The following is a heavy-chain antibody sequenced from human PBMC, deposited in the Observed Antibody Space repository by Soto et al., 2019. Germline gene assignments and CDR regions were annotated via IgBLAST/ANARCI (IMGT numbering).Heavy chain of an antibody. Sequence: SETLSLTCTVSGGSISSGGYYWTWIRQPPGKGLEWIGYMYNTGSTIYNPSLKSRVTISVDTSKNQFSLKLNSVTAADTAVYYCARDLWGYCGADCYPLDVWGQGTTVTVSS. V-gene: IGHV4-61*08. CDR3: ARDLWGYCGADCYPLDV. D-gene: IGHD2-21*02. J-gene: IGHJ6*02. CDR2: MYNTGST. CDR1: GGSISSGGYY.